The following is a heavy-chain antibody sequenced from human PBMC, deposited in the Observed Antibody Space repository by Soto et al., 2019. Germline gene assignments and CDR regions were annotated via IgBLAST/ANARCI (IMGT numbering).Heavy chain of an antibody. D-gene: IGHD5-18*01. CDR2: IIPIFGTA. Sequence: SVKVSCKASGGTFSSYAISWVRQAPGQGXEWMGGIIPIFGTANYAQKFQGRVTITADESTSTAYMELSSLRSEDTAVYYCARGGDSYGYDYYYYGMDVWGQGTTVTVSS. CDR1: GGTFSSYA. V-gene: IGHV1-69*13. CDR3: ARGGDSYGYDYYYYGMDV. J-gene: IGHJ6*02.